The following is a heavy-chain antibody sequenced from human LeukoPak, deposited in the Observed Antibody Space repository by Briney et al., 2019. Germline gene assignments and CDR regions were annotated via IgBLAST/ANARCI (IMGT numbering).Heavy chain of an antibody. CDR1: GYTFSSYA. D-gene: IGHD6-13*01. V-gene: IGHV3-23*01. Sequence: SCKASGYTFSSYAMSWVRQAPGKGLEWVSAISGSGGSTYYADSVKGRFTISRDNSKNTLYLQMNSLRAEDTAVYYCAKGGGAAAATDAFDIWGQGTMVTVSS. CDR2: ISGSGGST. J-gene: IGHJ3*02. CDR3: AKGGGAAAATDAFDI.